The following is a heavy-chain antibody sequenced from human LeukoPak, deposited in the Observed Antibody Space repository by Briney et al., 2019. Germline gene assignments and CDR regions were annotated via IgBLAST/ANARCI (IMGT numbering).Heavy chain of an antibody. CDR1: GYTFTSYD. D-gene: IGHD6-13*01. CDR3: TRGRNKSNTWSENWFDP. CDR2: MNPNSGNT. Sequence: ASVKVSCKASGYTFTSYDINWVRQVPGQGLEWMGWMNPNSGNTGYAQKFQGRVTFTRNTSISTAFMDLSSLRSEDTAVYYCTRGRNKSNTWSENWFDPWGQGTLVIVSS. J-gene: IGHJ5*02. V-gene: IGHV1-8*03.